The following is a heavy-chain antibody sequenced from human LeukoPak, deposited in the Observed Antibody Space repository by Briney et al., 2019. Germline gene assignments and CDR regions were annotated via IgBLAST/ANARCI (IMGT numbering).Heavy chain of an antibody. Sequence: SETLSLTCAVSGGSISSGGYSWSWIRQHPGKGLEWIGYIYYSGTTYYNPSLTSRVTISVDTSKNQFSLKLSSVTAADTAVYYCARLRSWSFDYWGQGTLVTVSS. CDR1: GGSISSGGYS. V-gene: IGHV4-31*11. CDR3: ARLRSWSFDY. J-gene: IGHJ4*02. CDR2: IYYSGTT. D-gene: IGHD3-10*01.